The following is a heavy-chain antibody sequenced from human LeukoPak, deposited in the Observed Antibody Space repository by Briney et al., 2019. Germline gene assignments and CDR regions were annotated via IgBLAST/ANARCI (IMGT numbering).Heavy chain of an antibody. J-gene: IGHJ4*02. Sequence: PGGSLRLSCAASGFTFSTYWMNWVRQAPGKGLEWVANIKQDGSEKNYVDSVKGRFTISRDNAKNSLYLQMNSLRAEDTAVYCCARSRYLDYWGQGTLVTVFS. CDR2: IKQDGSEK. CDR3: ARSRYLDY. V-gene: IGHV3-7*01. CDR1: GFTFSTYW.